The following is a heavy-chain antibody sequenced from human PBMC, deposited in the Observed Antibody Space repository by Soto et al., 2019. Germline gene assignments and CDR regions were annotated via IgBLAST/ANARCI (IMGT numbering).Heavy chain of an antibody. V-gene: IGHV4-59*01. Sequence: SETLSLTCTVSSGSISGYFWSWIRQPPGKEPEWIGYISYRGNTNYNPSLQSRVSISLVTSKSQISLKLDAVTASDTAVYYCARMERSKEGLSVYYFDFWGQGTLVTVSS. CDR2: ISYRGNT. D-gene: IGHD1-26*01. CDR3: ARMERSKEGLSVYYFDF. J-gene: IGHJ4*02. CDR1: SGSISGYF.